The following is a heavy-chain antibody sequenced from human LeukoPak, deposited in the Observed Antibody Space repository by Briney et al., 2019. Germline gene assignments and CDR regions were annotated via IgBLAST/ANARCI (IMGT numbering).Heavy chain of an antibody. J-gene: IGHJ4*02. CDR2: INPSGGST. Sequence: ASVKVSCKASGYTFTSYYMHWVRQAPGQGLEWMGIINPSGGSTSYAQKFQGRVTMTRDTSISTAYMELSRLRSDDTAVYYCAILYYYDSSGYSYYFDYWGQGTLVTVSS. CDR3: AILYYYDSSGYSYYFDY. CDR1: GYTFTSYY. D-gene: IGHD3-22*01. V-gene: IGHV1-46*01.